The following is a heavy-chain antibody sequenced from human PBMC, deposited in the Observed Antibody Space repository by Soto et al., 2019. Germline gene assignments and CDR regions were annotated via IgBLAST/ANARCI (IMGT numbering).Heavy chain of an antibody. Sequence: QVQLVQSGAEVKKPGSSVRVSCKASGGTFSSYAISWVRQAPGQGLEWMGGIIPIFDTADYAQKFQGRVTITADESTSTVYMELSSLRSADTCVYYCATHPMATITYYSGMDVWGQGTTVTVSS. D-gene: IGHD5-18*01. V-gene: IGHV1-69*12. CDR2: IIPIFDTA. J-gene: IGHJ6*02. CDR1: GGTFSSYA. CDR3: ATHPMATITYYSGMDV.